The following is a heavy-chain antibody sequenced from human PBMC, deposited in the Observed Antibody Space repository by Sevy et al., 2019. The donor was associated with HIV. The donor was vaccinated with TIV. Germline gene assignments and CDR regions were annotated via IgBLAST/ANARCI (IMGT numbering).Heavy chain of an antibody. J-gene: IGHJ4*02. V-gene: IGHV3-30*04. CDR3: ARVDEQRWLRLYYFDY. CDR2: ISYDGSNK. D-gene: IGHD5-12*01. Sequence: GGSLRLSCAASGFTFSNYAMHWVRQAPGKGLEWVVVISYDGSNKYYAHSVKGRFTISRDNSKNTLYLQMNSLRAEDTAVYYCARVDEQRWLRLYYFDYWGQGTLVTVSS. CDR1: GFTFSNYA.